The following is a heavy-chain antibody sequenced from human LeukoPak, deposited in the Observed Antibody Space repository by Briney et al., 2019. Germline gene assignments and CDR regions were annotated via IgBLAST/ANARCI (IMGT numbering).Heavy chain of an antibody. CDR1: GYSFTSYW. Sequence: GESLKISCKSSGYSFTSYWIGWVRQMPGKGLEWMGIIYPGDSDTRYSPSFQGQVTISADKSISTAYLQWSSLKASDTAVYYCARPIYYYDSSGYYSSAFDIWGQGTMVTVSS. D-gene: IGHD3-22*01. J-gene: IGHJ3*02. V-gene: IGHV5-51*01. CDR3: ARPIYYYDSSGYYSSAFDI. CDR2: IYPGDSDT.